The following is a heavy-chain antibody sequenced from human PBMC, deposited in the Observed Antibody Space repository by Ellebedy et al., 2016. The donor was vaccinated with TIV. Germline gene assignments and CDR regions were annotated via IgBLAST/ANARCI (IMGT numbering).Heavy chain of an antibody. CDR2: VSDSGGRT. J-gene: IGHJ4*02. Sequence: GESLKISXAAFGFTFSSVAMSWVRQAPGKGLEWVSGVSDSGGRTYYADSVKGRFTISRDNSKNMLYLQMNSLRVDDTAVYYCAKEESSGRFDYWGQGTLVTVSS. D-gene: IGHD6-19*01. CDR3: AKEESSGRFDY. V-gene: IGHV3-23*01. CDR1: GFTFSSVA.